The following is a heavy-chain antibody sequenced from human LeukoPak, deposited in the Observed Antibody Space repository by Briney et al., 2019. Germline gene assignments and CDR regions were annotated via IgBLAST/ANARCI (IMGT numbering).Heavy chain of an antibody. CDR3: ASGHTIDYGMDV. D-gene: IGHD2/OR15-2a*01. Sequence: SVKVSCKASGGTFSSYAISWVRQAPGQGLEWMGGIIPIFGTANYAQKFQGRVTIAADESTSTAYMELSSLRSEDTAVHYCASGHTIDYGMDVWGQGTTVTVSS. CDR1: GGTFSSYA. V-gene: IGHV1-69*13. J-gene: IGHJ6*02. CDR2: IIPIFGTA.